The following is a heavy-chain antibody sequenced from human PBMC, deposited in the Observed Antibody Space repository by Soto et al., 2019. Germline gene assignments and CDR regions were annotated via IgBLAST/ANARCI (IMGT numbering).Heavy chain of an antibody. CDR2: INHSGST. Sequence: PSETLSLTCAVYGGSFSGYYWSWIRQPPGKGLEWIGEINHSGSTNYNPSLKSRVTISVDTSKNQFSLKLSSVTAADTAVYYCARGDRVVVPAAKGLYFDYWGQGTLVTVSS. D-gene: IGHD2-2*01. J-gene: IGHJ4*02. CDR1: GGSFSGYY. V-gene: IGHV4-34*01. CDR3: ARGDRVVVPAAKGLYFDY.